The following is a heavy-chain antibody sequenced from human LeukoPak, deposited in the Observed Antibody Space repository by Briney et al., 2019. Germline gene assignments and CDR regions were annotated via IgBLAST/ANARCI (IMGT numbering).Heavy chain of an antibody. V-gene: IGHV1-2*02. CDR3: AAPITGETHYYYYYYMDV. CDR2: INPNSADT. D-gene: IGHD7-27*01. Sequence: GASVKVSCKASGSTFTGSSMHWVRQAPGQGLEWMGWINPNSADTHYAQKFQGRVTMTRDTSISTAYMEFSKLTSDDPALYCAAAPITGETHYYYYYYMDVWGKGTAVTVSS. CDR1: GSTFTGSS. J-gene: IGHJ6*03.